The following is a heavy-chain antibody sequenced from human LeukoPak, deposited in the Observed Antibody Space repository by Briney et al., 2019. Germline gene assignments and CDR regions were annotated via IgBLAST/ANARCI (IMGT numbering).Heavy chain of an antibody. V-gene: IGHV3-20*04. Sequence: GGSLRLSCAASGFTFDDYGMSWVRQAPGKGLEWVSGINWNGGSTGYADSVKGRFTISRDNAKNSLYLQMNSLRAEDTALYYCARFKISYYGSGDAFDIWGQGTMVTVSS. CDR1: GFTFDDYG. CDR2: INWNGGST. D-gene: IGHD3-10*01. J-gene: IGHJ3*02. CDR3: ARFKISYYGSGDAFDI.